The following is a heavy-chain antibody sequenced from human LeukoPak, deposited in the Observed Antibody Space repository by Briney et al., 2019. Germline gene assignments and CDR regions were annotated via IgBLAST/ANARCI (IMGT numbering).Heavy chain of an antibody. D-gene: IGHD6-19*01. CDR2: ISGSGGST. CDR1: GFTFSSYA. V-gene: IGHV3-23*01. CDR3: AKVSAAVAGTYGD. J-gene: IGHJ4*02. Sequence: GASLRLSCAASGFTFSSYAMSWVRQAPGKGLEWVSAISGSGGSTYCADSVKGRFTISRDNSKNTLYLQMNSLRAEDTAVYYCAKVSAAVAGTYGDWGQGTLVTVSS.